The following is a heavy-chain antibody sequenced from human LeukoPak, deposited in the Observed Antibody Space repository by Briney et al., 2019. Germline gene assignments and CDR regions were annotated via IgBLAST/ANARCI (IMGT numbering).Heavy chain of an antibody. Sequence: PGGSLRLSCAASGFTFSSYAMHWVRQAPGKGLEWVAVISYDGSNKYYADSVKGRFTISRDNSKNTLYLQINSLRAEDTAVYYCAKDSNPLGYWGQGTLVTVSS. CDR3: AKDSNPLGY. CDR1: GFTFSSYA. CDR2: ISYDGSNK. D-gene: IGHD3-16*01. J-gene: IGHJ4*02. V-gene: IGHV3-30-3*01.